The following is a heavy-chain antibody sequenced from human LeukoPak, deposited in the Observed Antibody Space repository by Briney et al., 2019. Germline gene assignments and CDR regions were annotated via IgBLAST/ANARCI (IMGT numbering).Heavy chain of an antibody. V-gene: IGHV3-21*01. CDR2: ISPSGDHR. CDR3: ARDAAYFDSSGYYPDPLDY. CDR1: GVSFSAYN. J-gene: IGHJ4*02. Sequence: GGSLRLSCAASGVSFSAYNINWGRQAPGEGLEWVSCISPSGDHRYYADSVRGRFTISRDNAKNSVYLQMNSLRAEDTAVYYCARDAAYFDSSGYYPDPLDYWGQGTLVSVSS. D-gene: IGHD3-22*01.